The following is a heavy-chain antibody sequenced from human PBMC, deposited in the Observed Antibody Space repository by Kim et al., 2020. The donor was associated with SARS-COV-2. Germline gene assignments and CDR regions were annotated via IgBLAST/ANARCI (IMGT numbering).Heavy chain of an antibody. CDR1: GGSISSGSYY. J-gene: IGHJ6*02. D-gene: IGHD3-10*01. V-gene: IGHV4-61*02. Sequence: SETLSLTCTVSGGSISSGSYYWSWIRQPAGKGLEWIGRIYTSGSTNYNPSLKSRVTISVDTSKNQFSLKLSSVTAADMAVYYCARSAGSDYYYYYGMDVWGQGTTVTVSS. CDR3: ARSAGSDYYYYYGMDV. CDR2: IYTSGST.